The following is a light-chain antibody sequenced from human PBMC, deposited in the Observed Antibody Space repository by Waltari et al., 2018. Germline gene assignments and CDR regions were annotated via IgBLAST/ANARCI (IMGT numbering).Light chain of an antibody. Sequence: DIQMTPSPSSVSASIGDRVTITCRASHNINTWLAWYQQKPGKGPNLLIFGASSVQTGGPASFSGSGSGTVVTLTIRGLQPEDSATYFCQQGSSVPPTFGQGTIVEVK. J-gene: IGKJ1*01. CDR2: GAS. V-gene: IGKV1-12*01. CDR1: HNINTW. CDR3: QQGSSVPPT.